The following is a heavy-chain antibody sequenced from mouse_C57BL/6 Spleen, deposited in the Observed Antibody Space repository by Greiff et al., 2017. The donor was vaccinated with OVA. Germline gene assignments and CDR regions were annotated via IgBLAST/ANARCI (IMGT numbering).Heavy chain of an antibody. Sequence: QVHVKQSGAELAKPGASVKLSCKASGYTFTSYWMHWVKQRPGQGLEWIGYINPSSGYTKYNQKFKDKATLTADKSSSTAYMQLSSLTYEDSAVYYCARYPYGNYFDYWGQGTTLTVSS. J-gene: IGHJ2*01. CDR3: ARYPYGNYFDY. CDR2: INPSSGYT. CDR1: GYTFTSYW. V-gene: IGHV1-7*01. D-gene: IGHD2-1*01.